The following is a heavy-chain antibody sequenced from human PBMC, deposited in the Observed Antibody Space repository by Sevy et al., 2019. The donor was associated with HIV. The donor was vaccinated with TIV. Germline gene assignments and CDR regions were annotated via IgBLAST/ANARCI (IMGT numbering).Heavy chain of an antibody. Sequence: ASVKVSCKASGYTFTGYYMHWVRQAPEQGLEWMGWINPNSGGTNYAQKFQGWVTMTRDTSISTAYMELSRLRSDDTAVYYCARDYGDDGAGAFDIWGQGTMVTVSS. D-gene: IGHD4-17*01. CDR2: INPNSGGT. CDR3: ARDYGDDGAGAFDI. CDR1: GYTFTGYY. J-gene: IGHJ3*02. V-gene: IGHV1-2*04.